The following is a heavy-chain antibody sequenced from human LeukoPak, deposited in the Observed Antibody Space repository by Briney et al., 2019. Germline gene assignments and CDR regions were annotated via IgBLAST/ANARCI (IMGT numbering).Heavy chain of an antibody. J-gene: IGHJ4*02. V-gene: IGHV3-30-3*01. D-gene: IGHD4/OR15-4a*01. CDR3: ARVPMVISALWDY. CDR2: ISYDGSNK. CDR1: GFTFSSYA. Sequence: GGSLRLSCAASGFTFSSYAMHWVRQAPGKGLEWVAVISYDGSNKYYADSVKGRFTISRDNSKNTLYLQMNSLRAEDTAVYYCARVPMVISALWDYWGQGTLVTVSS.